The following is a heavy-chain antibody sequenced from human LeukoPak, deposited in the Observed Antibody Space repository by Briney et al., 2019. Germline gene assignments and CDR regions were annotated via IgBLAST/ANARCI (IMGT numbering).Heavy chain of an antibody. Sequence: SETLSLTCTVSSGSITGYYWSWIRQPPGRGLEWIGYVHFSGTTSFNPSLKSRVTISVDTSKDQFSLRLSSMTAADTAVYYCAREQYLAYDVFGFWGQGTMVTASS. D-gene: IGHD4-11*01. CDR2: VHFSGTT. V-gene: IGHV4-59*01. CDR1: SGSITGYY. J-gene: IGHJ3*01. CDR3: AREQYLAYDVFGF.